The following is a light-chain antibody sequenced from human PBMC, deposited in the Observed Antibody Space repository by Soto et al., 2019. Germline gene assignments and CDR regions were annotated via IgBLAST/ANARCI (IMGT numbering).Light chain of an antibody. J-gene: IGLJ2*01. V-gene: IGLV2-8*01. Sequence: QSVLTQPPSASGSPGQSVTLSCTGSSSDVGGYEHVSWYQQHPGRVPKPLIYDVSKRLSGVPDRFSGSMSGNTASLTVSGLQAEDEADYYCSSYAGSDNMIFGGGTKLTVL. CDR2: DVS. CDR1: SSDVGGYEH. CDR3: SSYAGSDNMI.